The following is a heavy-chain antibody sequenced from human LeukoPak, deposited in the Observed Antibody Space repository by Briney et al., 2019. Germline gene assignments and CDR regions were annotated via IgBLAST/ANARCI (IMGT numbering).Heavy chain of an antibody. V-gene: IGHV4-59*12. J-gene: IGHJ3*02. CDR2: IFYSGST. D-gene: IGHD3-22*01. CDR3: AKSNGYGLIDI. CDR1: GGSISSYY. Sequence: SETLSLTCTVSGGSISSYYWGWVRQPPGKALEWIGNIFYSGSTYYSPSLKSRVTISLDKSRHQFSLKLNSVTAADTAVYYCAKSNGYGLIDIWGQGTMVTVTS.